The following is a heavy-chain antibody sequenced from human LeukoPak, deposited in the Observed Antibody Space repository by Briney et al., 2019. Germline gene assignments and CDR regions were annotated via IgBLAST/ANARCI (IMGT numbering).Heavy chain of an antibody. J-gene: IGHJ4*02. V-gene: IGHV3-48*03. CDR3: AREYCSSTSCYPMDY. CDR2: LSSSGSTI. D-gene: IGHD2-2*01. Sequence: GGSLTLSCAASGFTLSSYEMIWVRPAPGKGLVWVSYLSSSGSTIYYAHSVKGRFTISRDNAKNSLYLQMYSLRAEDTAVYYCAREYCSSTSCYPMDYWGQGTLVTVSS. CDR1: GFTLSSYE.